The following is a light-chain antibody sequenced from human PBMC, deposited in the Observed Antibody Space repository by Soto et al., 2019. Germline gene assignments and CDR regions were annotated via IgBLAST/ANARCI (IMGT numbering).Light chain of an antibody. CDR1: QSISSY. V-gene: IGKV1-39*01. CDR3: QQNYSTPYT. CDR2: AAS. Sequence: DIQMTQSPSSLSASVGDRVTITCRASQSISSYLNWYQQKPGKAPKLLIYAASSLQSGVPSRFSGSGSGTDFTLPISSLQPEDFATYYCQQNYSTPYTFGQGTKLEIK. J-gene: IGKJ2*01.